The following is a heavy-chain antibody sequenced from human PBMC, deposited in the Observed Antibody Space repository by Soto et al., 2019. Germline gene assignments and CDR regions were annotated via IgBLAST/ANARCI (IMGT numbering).Heavy chain of an antibody. CDR2: INPNSGGT. Sequence: GASVKVSCKASGYTFTGYYMHWVRQAPGQGLEWMGWINPNSGGTNYAQKFQGWVTMTRDTSISTAYMELSRLRSDDTAVYYCARGDQLLAYYYYGMDVWGQGTTVTVSS. J-gene: IGHJ6*02. CDR1: GYTFTGYY. D-gene: IGHD2-2*01. V-gene: IGHV1-2*04. CDR3: ARGDQLLAYYYYGMDV.